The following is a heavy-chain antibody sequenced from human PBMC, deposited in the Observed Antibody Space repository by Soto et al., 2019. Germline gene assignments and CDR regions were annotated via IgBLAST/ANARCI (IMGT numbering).Heavy chain of an antibody. CDR3: AKGGYSSGWYPSTPSYYFDY. CDR1: GFTFSSYA. D-gene: IGHD6-19*01. V-gene: IGHV3-23*01. Sequence: GGSLRLSCAASGFTFSSYAMSWVRQAPGKGLEWVSAISGSGGSTYYADSVKGRFTISRDNSKNTLYLQMNSLRAEDTAVYYCAKGGYSSGWYPSTPSYYFDYWGQGTLVTVSS. CDR2: ISGSGGST. J-gene: IGHJ4*02.